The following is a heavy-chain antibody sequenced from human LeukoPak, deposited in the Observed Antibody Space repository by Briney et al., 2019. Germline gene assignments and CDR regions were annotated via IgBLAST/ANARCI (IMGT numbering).Heavy chain of an antibody. D-gene: IGHD5-18*01. Sequence: SSETLSLTCAVSGGSISTISDYWDWIRQPPGKGLEWIGSVYYSGSTYYNPSLKSRIIISVDTSKNQFSLKLSSVTAADTAVYYCARHRLNSYGYTDFDYWGQGTLVTVSS. V-gene: IGHV4-39*01. CDR2: VYYSGST. CDR3: ARHRLNSYGYTDFDY. CDR1: GGSISTISDY. J-gene: IGHJ4*02.